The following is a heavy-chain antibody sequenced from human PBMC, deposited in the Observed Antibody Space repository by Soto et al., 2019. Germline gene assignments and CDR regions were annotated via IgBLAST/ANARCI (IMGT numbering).Heavy chain of an antibody. V-gene: IGHV3-30*18. CDR3: AKDRVTTHAFDI. D-gene: IGHD4-17*01. CDR1: GFTFSSYG. Sequence: GGSLRLSCAASGFTFSSYGMHWVRQAPGKGLEWVAVISYDGSNKYYADSVKGRFTISRDNSKNTLYLQMNSLRAEDTAVYYCAKDRVTTHAFDIWGQGTMVTVS. J-gene: IGHJ3*02. CDR2: ISYDGSNK.